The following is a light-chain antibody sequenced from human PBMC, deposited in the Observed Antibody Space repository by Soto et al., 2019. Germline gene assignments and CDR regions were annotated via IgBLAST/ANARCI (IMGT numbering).Light chain of an antibody. CDR2: EGS. V-gene: IGLV2-23*01. J-gene: IGLJ1*01. Sequence: QSVLTQPASVSGSPGQSITISCTGTSSDVGRYNLVSWYQHHPGKAPKLMIFEGSKRPSGVSSRFSGSKSGNTASLTISGLQAEDEADYFCCSYAGNNIYVFGTGTKVTV. CDR3: CSYAGNNIYV. CDR1: SSDVGRYNL.